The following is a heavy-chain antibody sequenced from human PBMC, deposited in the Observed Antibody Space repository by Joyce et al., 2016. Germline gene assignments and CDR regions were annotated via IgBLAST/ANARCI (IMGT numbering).Heavy chain of an antibody. V-gene: IGHV1-2*06. D-gene: IGHD2-15*01. J-gene: IGHJ4*02. CDR3: ARVLVGDCSGGSCYFDY. CDR2: INPNSGGT. Sequence: QVQLVQSGAEVKKPGASVKVSCKASGYTFTGYYMNWVRQAPGQGLVCMGRINPNSGGTNFAQKFQGRVTMTRDTSISTAYMELSRLRSDDTAVYYCARVLVGDCSGGSCYFDYWGQGSLVTVSS. CDR1: GYTFTGYY.